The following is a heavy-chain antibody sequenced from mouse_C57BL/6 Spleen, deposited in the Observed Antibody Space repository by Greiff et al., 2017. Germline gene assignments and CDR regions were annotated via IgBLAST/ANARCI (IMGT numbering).Heavy chain of an antibody. Sequence: EVQLVESGPGLVKPSQSLSLTCSVTGYSITSGYYWNWIRQFPGNKLEWMGYISYDGSNNYNPSLKNRISITRDTSKNQFFLKLNSVTTEDTATYYCARRGYRSNPRAYWGQGTLVTVSA. V-gene: IGHV3-6*01. D-gene: IGHD2-14*01. CDR1: GYSITSGYY. CDR3: ARRGYRSNPRAY. CDR2: ISYDGSN. J-gene: IGHJ3*01.